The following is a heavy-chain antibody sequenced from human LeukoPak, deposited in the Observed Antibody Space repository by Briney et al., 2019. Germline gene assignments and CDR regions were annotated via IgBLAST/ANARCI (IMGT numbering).Heavy chain of an antibody. J-gene: IGHJ4*02. CDR1: GGSFSGYY. CDR2: IYTSGST. V-gene: IGHV4-59*10. D-gene: IGHD2-2*01. CDR3: ARVIVVVPAARGLLDY. Sequence: SETLSLTCAVYGGSFSGYYWSWIRQPAGKGLEWIGRIYTSGSTNYNPSLKSRVTMSVDTSKNQFSLKLSSVTAADTAVYYCARVIVVVPAARGLLDYWGQGTLVTVSS.